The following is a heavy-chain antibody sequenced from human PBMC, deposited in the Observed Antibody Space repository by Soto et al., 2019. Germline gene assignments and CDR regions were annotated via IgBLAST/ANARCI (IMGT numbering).Heavy chain of an antibody. V-gene: IGHV3-23*01. CDR1: GFTFSSYA. Sequence: EVQLLESGGGLVQPGGSLRLSCAASGFTFSSYAMSWVRQAPGKGLEWVSAISGSGGSTYYADYVEGRFTISRDNSKTTRYLQMNSLRADDTAVYYCVIHALGIAAARPDCWGQGTLVTVSS. CDR2: ISGSGGST. CDR3: VIHALGIAAARPDC. D-gene: IGHD6-13*01. J-gene: IGHJ4*02.